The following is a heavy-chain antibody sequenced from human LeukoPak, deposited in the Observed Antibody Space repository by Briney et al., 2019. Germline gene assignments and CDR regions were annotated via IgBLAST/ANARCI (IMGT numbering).Heavy chain of an antibody. V-gene: IGHV1-46*01. J-gene: IGHJ3*02. CDR1: GYTFTSNY. CDR3: ARSQQLVRWCAFDI. D-gene: IGHD6-13*01. Sequence: ASVKVSCKAFGYTFTSNYMHWVRQAPGQGPEWMGVISPSGGSTTYAQKFQGRVTLTRDMSTSTDYLELSSLRSEDTAVYYCARSQQLVRWCAFDIWGQGTMVTVSS. CDR2: ISPSGGST.